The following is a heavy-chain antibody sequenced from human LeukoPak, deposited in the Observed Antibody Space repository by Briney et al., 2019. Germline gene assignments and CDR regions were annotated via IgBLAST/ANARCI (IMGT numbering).Heavy chain of an antibody. CDR2: IWYDGSNK. J-gene: IGHJ4*02. D-gene: IGHD3-22*01. V-gene: IGHV3-33*01. CDR3: ARGRPMINYYVDY. Sequence: GGSRSVTCAASGFTFSSYGMHCVRQAPGKGLEWVAVIWYDGSNKYYADSVKGRFTISRDNSKNTLYLQMNSLRAEDTAVYYCARGRPMINYYVDYWGQGTLVTVSS. CDR1: GFTFSSYG.